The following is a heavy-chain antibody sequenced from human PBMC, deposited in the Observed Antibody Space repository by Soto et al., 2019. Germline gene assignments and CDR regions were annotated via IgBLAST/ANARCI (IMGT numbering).Heavy chain of an antibody. Sequence: QVQLQESGPGLVKPSQTLSLTCTVSGGSISSGGYYWSWIRQPPGKGLEWIGYIYYSGSTYYNPSLKMRXXIXVXXSKSQFSLKLSSVTAADTAVYYCARGDSSGYWVLFWGQGTLVTVSS. J-gene: IGHJ4*02. CDR1: GGSISSGGYY. CDR2: IYYSGST. D-gene: IGHD3-22*01. V-gene: IGHV4-30-4*01. CDR3: ARGDSSGYWVLF.